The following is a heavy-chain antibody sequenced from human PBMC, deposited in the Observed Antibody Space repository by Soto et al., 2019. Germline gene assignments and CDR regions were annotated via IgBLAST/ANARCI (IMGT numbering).Heavy chain of an antibody. V-gene: IGHV3-66*01. CDR2: IYSGGST. Sequence: VGSLRLSCAASGFTVSSNYMSWVRQAPGKGLEWVSVIYSGGSTYYADSVKGRFTISRDNSKNTLYLQMNSLRAEDTAVYYCARGGAAADYYYYYMDVWGKGTTVTVSS. J-gene: IGHJ6*03. D-gene: IGHD6-13*01. CDR1: GFTVSSNY. CDR3: ARGGAAADYYYYYMDV.